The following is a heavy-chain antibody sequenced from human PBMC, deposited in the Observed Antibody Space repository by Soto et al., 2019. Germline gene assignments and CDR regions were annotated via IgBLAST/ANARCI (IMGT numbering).Heavy chain of an antibody. CDR3: ARYSGKYQGPIDY. J-gene: IGHJ4*02. V-gene: IGHV3-30*03. CDR2: ISYDGSNK. D-gene: IGHD1-26*01. CDR1: GFTFSHYV. Sequence: PGGSLRLSCAASGFTFSHYVIHWVRQSPGKGLEWLAVISYDGSNKHYADSVKGRFTVSRDNSKNTLYLQMNSLRAEDTAVYFCARYSGKYQGPIDYWGQGTLVTVSS.